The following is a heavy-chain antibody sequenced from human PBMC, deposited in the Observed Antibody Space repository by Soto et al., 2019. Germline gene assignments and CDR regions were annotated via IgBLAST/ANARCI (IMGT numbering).Heavy chain of an antibody. J-gene: IGHJ6*03. CDR2: INKDGDEK. D-gene: IGHD2-15*01. CDR3: ARDSSGGSRTYYYYMDV. Sequence: PGGSLRLSCAASGFTFSSYWMTWVRQAPGKGLEWVANINKDGDEKFYVDSVKGRFTISRDNAKNSLYLQMNSLRAEDTAVYYCARDSSGGSRTYYYYMDVWGKGTAVTVSS. CDR1: GFTFSSYW. V-gene: IGHV3-7*05.